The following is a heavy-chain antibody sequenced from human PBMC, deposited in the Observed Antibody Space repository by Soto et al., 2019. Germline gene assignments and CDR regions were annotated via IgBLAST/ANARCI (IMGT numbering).Heavy chain of an antibody. Sequence: LRLSCAASGFTFSSYAMNWVRQAPGKGLGWVSVISGSDGSTYYADSVKGRFTISRDNSKNTLNLQMNSLRAEDTAVYYCARRSSSWYFDYWGQGTLVTVSS. D-gene: IGHD6-13*01. CDR2: ISGSDGST. V-gene: IGHV3-23*01. CDR3: ARRSSSWYFDY. J-gene: IGHJ4*02. CDR1: GFTFSSYA.